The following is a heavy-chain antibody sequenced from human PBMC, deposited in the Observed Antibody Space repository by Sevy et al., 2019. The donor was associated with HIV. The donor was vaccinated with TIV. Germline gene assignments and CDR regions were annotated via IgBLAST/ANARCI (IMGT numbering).Heavy chain of an antibody. CDR2: ISYDGGNK. Sequence: GGSLRLSCAVSGFNFNKFGMHWVRQAPGKGLEWVAVISYDGGNKYYADPVKGRFTISRDNSKSTLYLQMNSLRAEDTAVYYCAKVPRGGSYFSYFDYWGQGTLVTVSS. J-gene: IGHJ4*02. CDR3: AKVPRGGSYFSYFDY. V-gene: IGHV3-30*18. CDR1: GFNFNKFG. D-gene: IGHD1-26*01.